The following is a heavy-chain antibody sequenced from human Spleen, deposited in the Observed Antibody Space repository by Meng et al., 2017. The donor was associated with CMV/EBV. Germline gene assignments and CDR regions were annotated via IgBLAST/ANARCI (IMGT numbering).Heavy chain of an antibody. CDR1: GGTFSSYA. CDR2: IIPIFGTA. V-gene: IGHV1-69*05. Sequence: SVKVSCKASGGTFSSYAISWVRQAPGQGLEWMGRIIPIFGTANYAQKFQGRVTITTDESTSTAYMELSSLRSEDTAVYYCARGSRGYSYGRDRYFDLWGRGTLVTVSS. D-gene: IGHD5-18*01. CDR3: ARGSRGYSYGRDRYFDL. J-gene: IGHJ2*01.